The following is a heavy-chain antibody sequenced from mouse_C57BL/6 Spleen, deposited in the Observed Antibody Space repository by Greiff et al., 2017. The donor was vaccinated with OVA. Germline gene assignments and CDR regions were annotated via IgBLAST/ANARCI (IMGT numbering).Heavy chain of an antibody. CDR2: INPGSGGT. CDR3: ARDYDYDGKDYFGY. Sequence: QVQLQQSGAELVRPGTSVKVSCKASGYAFTNYLIEWVKQRPGQGLEWIGVINPGSGGTNYNEKFKGKATLTADKSSSTAYMQLSSLTSEDSAVYFCARDYDYDGKDYFGYWGKGTTLTVSS. J-gene: IGHJ2*01. V-gene: IGHV1-54*01. CDR1: GYAFTNYL. D-gene: IGHD2-4*01.